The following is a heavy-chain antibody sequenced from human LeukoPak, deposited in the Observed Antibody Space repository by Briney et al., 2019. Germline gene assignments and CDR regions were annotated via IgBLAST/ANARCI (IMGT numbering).Heavy chain of an antibody. CDR2: IYYSGST. D-gene: IGHD3-22*01. CDR1: GASISSYY. J-gene: IGHJ5*02. CDR3: ARGTMMVGP. V-gene: IGHV4-59*01. Sequence: EPSETLSLTCTVSGASISSYYWSWIRQPPGKGLEWIGYIYYSGSTTYNPSLKSRVTISVDTSKNQFSLKLSSVTAADTAVYYCARGTMMVGPWGQGTLVTVSS.